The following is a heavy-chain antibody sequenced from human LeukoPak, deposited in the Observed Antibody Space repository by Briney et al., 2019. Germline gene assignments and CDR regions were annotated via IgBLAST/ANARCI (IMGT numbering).Heavy chain of an antibody. D-gene: IGHD1-26*01. CDR3: AKDIRPLVGATNYFDY. J-gene: IGHJ4*02. CDR1: GFTFSSYA. CDR2: ISGSGGST. Sequence: GGSLRLSCAASGFTFSSYAMSWVRQAPGKGLEWVSAISGSGGSTYYADSVKGLFTISRDNAKNSLYLQMNSLRAEDTALYYCAKDIRPLVGATNYFDYWGQGTLVTVSS. V-gene: IGHV3-23*01.